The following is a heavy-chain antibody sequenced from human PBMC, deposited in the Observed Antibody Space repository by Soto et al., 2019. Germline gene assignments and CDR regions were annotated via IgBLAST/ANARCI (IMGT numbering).Heavy chain of an antibody. J-gene: IGHJ4*02. Sequence: PSETLSLTCTVSGDSISNYYWSWIRQPPGKRLEWIGCMQCRGFSIYNPSLEGRVTMSVDTSKNQFSLKANSVNAADTAVYYCAKYRRSEAEGYSLDYWGRGILVTVSS. V-gene: IGHV4-59*01. CDR1: GDSISNYY. CDR2: MQCRGFS. CDR3: AKYRRSEAEGYSLDY. D-gene: IGHD2-2*01.